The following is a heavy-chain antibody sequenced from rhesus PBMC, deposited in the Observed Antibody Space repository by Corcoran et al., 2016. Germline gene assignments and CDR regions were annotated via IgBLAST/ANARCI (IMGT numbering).Heavy chain of an antibody. V-gene: IGHV3-100*02. J-gene: IGHJ4*01. CDR3: TRDGVLGRFDY. Sequence: DVQLVESGGGLVKPGGSLRLSCVASGFPFSSYEMHWVLQAPGKGLEWVSVISESGGTIYYADSVKGRFTISRDNAKNSLFLQMNSLRAEDTAVYYCTRDGVLGRFDYWGQGVLVTVSS. CDR1: GFPFSSYE. CDR2: ISESGGTI. D-gene: IGHD3-34*01.